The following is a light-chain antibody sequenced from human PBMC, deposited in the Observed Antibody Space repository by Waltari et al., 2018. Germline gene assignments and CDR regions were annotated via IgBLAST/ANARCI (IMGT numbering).Light chain of an antibody. CDR2: DAF. Sequence: EIVLTQSPATLSLSAGERATLSCRASQIVGTNLAWYQKRPGQAPRLLIYDAFDRAAGVPARFSGSSSGVEFTLTISSLEPEDFAVYYCQQYDGEVVTFGGGTKVEI. V-gene: IGKV3-11*01. CDR3: QQYDGEVVT. CDR1: QIVGTN. J-gene: IGKJ4*01.